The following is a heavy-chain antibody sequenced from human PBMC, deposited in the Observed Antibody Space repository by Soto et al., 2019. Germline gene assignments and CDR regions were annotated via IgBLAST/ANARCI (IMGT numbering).Heavy chain of an antibody. J-gene: IGHJ4*02. CDR2: IYSGGST. CDR3: ARADSSSWYGFDY. CDR1: GFTVSSNY. V-gene: IGHV3-53*04. D-gene: IGHD6-13*01. Sequence: EVQLVESGGGLVQPGGSLRLSCAASGFTVSSNYMSWVRQAPGKGLEWVSVIYSGGSTYYADSVKGRFTISRHNSKNTLYLQMNSLRAEDTAGYYCARADSSSWYGFDYWGQGTLVTVSS.